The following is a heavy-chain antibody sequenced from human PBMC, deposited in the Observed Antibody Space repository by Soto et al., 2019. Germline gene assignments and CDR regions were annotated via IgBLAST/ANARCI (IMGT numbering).Heavy chain of an antibody. J-gene: IGHJ3*02. CDR3: AKDGQFRTDGFDI. CDR2: LSRGGGST. Sequence: EAQLVESGGELVQPGGSLRLSCAASGFTFSSHGMSWVRQAPGKGLEWIAGLSRGGGSTYYADSVKGRFTISRDNSKNTLNLIMNSLRVEDTALNYCAKDGQFRTDGFDIWGQGTMVTVSS. CDR1: GFTFSSHG. D-gene: IGHD1-1*01. V-gene: IGHV3-23*04.